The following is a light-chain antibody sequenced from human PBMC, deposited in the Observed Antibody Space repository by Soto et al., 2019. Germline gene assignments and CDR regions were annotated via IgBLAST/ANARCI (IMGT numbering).Light chain of an antibody. CDR2: LNSDGNH. CDR1: SGHSSYA. Sequence: QAVVTQSPSASASLGASVKLTCTLSSGHSSYAIAWYQQQPEKGPRYLMKLNSDGNHSKGDGIPDRFSGSSSGAERYLTISSLQSEDEADYYCQTWGTGYWVFGGGTKVTVL. V-gene: IGLV4-69*01. CDR3: QTWGTGYWV. J-gene: IGLJ3*02.